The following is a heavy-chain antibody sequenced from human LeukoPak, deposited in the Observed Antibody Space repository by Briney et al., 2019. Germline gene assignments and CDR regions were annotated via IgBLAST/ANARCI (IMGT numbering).Heavy chain of an antibody. CDR1: GFTVSNNF. Sequence: GGSLRLSCAASGFTVSNNFMYWVRQAPGKGLEWVSVIHSDGNTLYADSVEGRFTISRDNFKNTVYLQMSSLRAEDTAVFYCAKDLYLRDFWSGYFDYWGQGIPVTVSS. J-gene: IGHJ4*02. CDR2: IHSDGNT. D-gene: IGHD3-3*01. CDR3: AKDLYLRDFWSGYFDY. V-gene: IGHV3-53*01.